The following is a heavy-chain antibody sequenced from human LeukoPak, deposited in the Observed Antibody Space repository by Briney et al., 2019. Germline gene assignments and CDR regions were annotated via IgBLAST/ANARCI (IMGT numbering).Heavy chain of an antibody. V-gene: IGHV1-2*02. CDR2: INPASGGT. CDR3: ARGGGGYSSGWGAFDI. J-gene: IGHJ3*02. D-gene: IGHD5-18*01. CDR1: GYTFTAYY. Sequence: ASMKVSCKSSGYTFTAYYKHWVRQAPGQGLEGMGWINPASGGTSYAQKFQGRVTMTSDTSISTAYMELSRLRSDDTAVYFCARGGGGYSSGWGAFDIWGQGTMVTVSS.